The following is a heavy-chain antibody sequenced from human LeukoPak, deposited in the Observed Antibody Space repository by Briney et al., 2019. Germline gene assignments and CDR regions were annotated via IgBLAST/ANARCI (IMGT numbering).Heavy chain of an antibody. D-gene: IGHD4-11*01. CDR1: GGSFSGYY. CDR3: AREKDDDYSNYFDY. Sequence: SETLSLTCAVYGGSFSGYYWSWIRQPPGKGLEWIGEINHSGSTNYNPSLKSRVTISVDTSKNQFSLKLSSVTAADTAVYYCAREKDDDYSNYFDYWGQGTLVTVSS. V-gene: IGHV4-34*01. CDR2: INHSGST. J-gene: IGHJ4*02.